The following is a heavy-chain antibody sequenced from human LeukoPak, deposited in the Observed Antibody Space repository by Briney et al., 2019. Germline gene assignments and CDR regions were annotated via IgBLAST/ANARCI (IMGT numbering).Heavy chain of an antibody. J-gene: IGHJ6*03. V-gene: IGHV1-69*05. CDR3: ARENLWFGELDYYYYYMDV. CDR1: GGTFSSYA. CDR2: IITIFGTA. D-gene: IGHD3-10*01. Sequence: SSVKVSCKASGGTFSSYAISWVRQAPGQGLEWMGRIITIFGTANYAQKFQGRVTITTDESTSTAYMKLSSLRSEDTAVYYCARENLWFGELDYYYYYMDVWGKGTTVTVSS.